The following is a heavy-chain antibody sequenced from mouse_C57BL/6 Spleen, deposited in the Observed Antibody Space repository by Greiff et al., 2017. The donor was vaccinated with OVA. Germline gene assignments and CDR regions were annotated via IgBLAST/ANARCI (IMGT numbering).Heavy chain of an antibody. CDR3: ASYSNYEGYFDY. V-gene: IGHV1-4*01. Sequence: QVQLKQSGAELARPGASVKMSCKASGYTFTSYTMHWVKQRPGQGLEWIGYINPSSGYTKYNQKFRDKATLTADKSSSTAYMQLSSLTSEDSAVYYCASYSNYEGYFDYWGQGTTLTVSS. J-gene: IGHJ2*01. CDR2: INPSSGYT. D-gene: IGHD2-5*01. CDR1: GYTFTSYT.